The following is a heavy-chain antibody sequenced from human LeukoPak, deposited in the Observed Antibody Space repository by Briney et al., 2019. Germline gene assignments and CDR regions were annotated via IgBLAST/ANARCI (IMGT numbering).Heavy chain of an antibody. V-gene: IGHV3-21*01. CDR1: GFTFSSYS. CDR2: ISSSSSYI. Sequence: PGGSLRLSCAASGFTFSSYSMNWVRQAPGKGLEWVSSISSSSSYIYYADSVKGRFTISRDNAKNSLYLQMNSLRAEDTAVYYCASCERITMVRGVIPPPGNWFDPWGQGTLVTVSS. CDR3: ASCERITMVRGVIPPPGNWFDP. J-gene: IGHJ5*02. D-gene: IGHD3-10*01.